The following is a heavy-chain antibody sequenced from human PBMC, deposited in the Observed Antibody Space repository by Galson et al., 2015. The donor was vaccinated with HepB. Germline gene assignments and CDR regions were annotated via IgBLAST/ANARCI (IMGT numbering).Heavy chain of an antibody. CDR3: ARQSAVAGVFDY. J-gene: IGHJ4*02. Sequence: SVKVSCKASGGTFSSYAISWVRQAPGQGLEWMGGIIPIFGTANYAQKFQGRVTITADKSTSTAYMELSSLRSEDTAVYYCARQSAVAGVFDYWGQGTLVIVSS. CDR2: IIPIFGTA. V-gene: IGHV1-69*06. D-gene: IGHD6-19*01. CDR1: GGTFSSYA.